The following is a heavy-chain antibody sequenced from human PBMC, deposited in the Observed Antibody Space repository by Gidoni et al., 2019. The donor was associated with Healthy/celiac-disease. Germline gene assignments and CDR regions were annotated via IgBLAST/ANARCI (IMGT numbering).Heavy chain of an antibody. J-gene: IGHJ4*02. CDR1: GFTFRSYG. CDR2: IRYDGSNK. CDR3: AKDHGYSGYSRDFDY. D-gene: IGHD5-12*01. Sequence: QVQLVESGGGVVQPGGSLRLSCAASGFTFRSYGMHWVRQAPGKGLEWVAFIRYDGSNKYYADSVKGRFTISRDNSKNTLYLQMNSLRAEDTAVYYCAKDHGYSGYSRDFDYWGQGTLVTVSS. V-gene: IGHV3-30*02.